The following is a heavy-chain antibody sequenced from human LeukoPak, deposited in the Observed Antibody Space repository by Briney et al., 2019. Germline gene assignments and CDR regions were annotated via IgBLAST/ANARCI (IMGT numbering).Heavy chain of an antibody. Sequence: GGSLRLPCAASGFTFSSYSMNWVRQAPGKGLEWVSSISSSSSYIYYADSVKGRFTISRDNAKNSLYLQMNSLRAEDTAVYYCARDRTRHPDNWFDPWGQGTLVTVSS. J-gene: IGHJ5*02. CDR2: ISSSSSYI. CDR3: ARDRTRHPDNWFDP. CDR1: GFTFSSYS. V-gene: IGHV3-21*01. D-gene: IGHD1-14*01.